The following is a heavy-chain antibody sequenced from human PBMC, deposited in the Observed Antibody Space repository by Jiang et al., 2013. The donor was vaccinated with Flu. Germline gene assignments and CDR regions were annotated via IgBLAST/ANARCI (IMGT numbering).Heavy chain of an antibody. V-gene: IGHV1-69*02. CDR2: IIPSLDVI. J-gene: IGHJ4*02. CDR1: SFT. CDR3: ARMMYYYDSSGFEASYFDF. Sequence: SFTITWVATGPSDKGVEWMGRIIPSLDVINYAQKFQGRVTITADKSTSTAYMELSSLRSEDTAVYYCARMMYYYDSSGFEASYFDFWGQGTLVTVSS. D-gene: IGHD3-22*01.